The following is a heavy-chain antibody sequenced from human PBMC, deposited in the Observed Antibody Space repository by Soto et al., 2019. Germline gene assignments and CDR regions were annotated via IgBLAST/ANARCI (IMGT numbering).Heavy chain of an antibody. V-gene: IGHV4-34*01. D-gene: IGHD6-19*01. J-gene: IGHJ3*02. CDR3: ARGVGVAGSFVRAFDI. CDR1: GGSFSGYY. CDR2: INHSGST. Sequence: SETLSLTCAVYGGSFSGYYWSWIRQPPGKGLEWIGEINHSGSTNYNPSLKSRVTISVDTSKNQFSLKLSSVTAADTAVYYCARGVGVAGSFVRAFDIWGQGTMVTVSS.